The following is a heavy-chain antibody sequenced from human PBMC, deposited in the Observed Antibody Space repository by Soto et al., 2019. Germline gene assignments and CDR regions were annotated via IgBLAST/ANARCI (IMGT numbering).Heavy chain of an antibody. CDR3: ARGPTPLAVAGTNFDY. Sequence: QVQLQQWGAGLLKPSETLSLTCAVYGGSLSGYYWSWIRQPPGKGLEWIGEINHSGSTNYNPSLKSRVTISVDTSKNQFALKLSSVTAADTAVYYCARGPTPLAVAGTNFDYWGQGTLVTVSS. D-gene: IGHD6-19*01. CDR2: INHSGST. V-gene: IGHV4-34*01. J-gene: IGHJ4*02. CDR1: GGSLSGYY.